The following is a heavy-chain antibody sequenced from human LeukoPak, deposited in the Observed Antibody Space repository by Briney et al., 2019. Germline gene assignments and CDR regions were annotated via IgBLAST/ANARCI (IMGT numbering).Heavy chain of an antibody. CDR3: ARRDYSDDWFDP. CDR1: GGSFSGYY. CDR2: INHSGGT. V-gene: IGHV4-34*01. Sequence: PSETLSLTCAVYGGSFSGYYWSWIRQPPGKGLEWIGEINHSGGTNYNPSLKSRVTISVDTSKNQFSLKLSSVTAADTAVYYCARRDYSDDWFDPWGQGTLVTVSS. J-gene: IGHJ5*02. D-gene: IGHD2-15*01.